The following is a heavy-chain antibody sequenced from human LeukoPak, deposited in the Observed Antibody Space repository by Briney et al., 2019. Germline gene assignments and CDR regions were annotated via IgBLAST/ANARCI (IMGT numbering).Heavy chain of an antibody. CDR3: AEAGRTFDFQH. V-gene: IGHV1-69*05. D-gene: IGHD3-16*01. CDR1: GGTFGSYA. J-gene: IGHJ1*01. CDR2: IIPIFGTA. Sequence: SVKVSCKASGGTFGSYAISWVRQAPGQGLEWMGRIIPIFGTANYAQKFQGRVTITTDESTSTAYMELSSLRSEDTAVYYCAEAGRTFDFQHWGQGTLVTVSS.